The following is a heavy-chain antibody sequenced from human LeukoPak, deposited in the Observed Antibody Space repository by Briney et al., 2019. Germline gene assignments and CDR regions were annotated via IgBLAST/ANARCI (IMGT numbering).Heavy chain of an antibody. CDR3: ARTDSPYYSGSDP. J-gene: IGHJ5*02. V-gene: IGHV4-59*11. D-gene: IGHD1-26*01. CDR1: GGSISSHY. Sequence: SETLSLTCTVSGGSISSHYWNWIRQTPGKGLEWIGYIYYSGSTNYNPSLKSRVTISVDTSKTQFSLKLSSVTAADTAVYYCARTDSPYYSGSDPWGQGTLVTVSS. CDR2: IYYSGST.